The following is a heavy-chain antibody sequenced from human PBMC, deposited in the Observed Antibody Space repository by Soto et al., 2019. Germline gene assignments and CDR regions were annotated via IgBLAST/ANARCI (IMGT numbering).Heavy chain of an antibody. CDR3: ARRAAGYYYDFWSGSTTRHNWFDP. D-gene: IGHD3-3*01. CDR1: GDSISTSSYY. Sequence: SETLSLTCGVSGDSISTSSYYWGWIRQPPGKGLEWIASIYYSGATYYNPSLQSRVTISVDTSNNRFSLTLSSLTAADTAVYYCARRAAGYYYDFWSGSTTRHNWFDPWGQGTLVTVSS. J-gene: IGHJ5*02. CDR2: IYYSGAT. V-gene: IGHV4-39*02.